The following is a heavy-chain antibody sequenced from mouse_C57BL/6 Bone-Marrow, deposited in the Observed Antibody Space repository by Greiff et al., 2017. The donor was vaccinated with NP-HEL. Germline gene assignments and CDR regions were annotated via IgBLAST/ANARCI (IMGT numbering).Heavy chain of an antibody. CDR2: IYPGGGYT. CDR1: GYTFTNYW. D-gene: IGHD1-1*01. J-gene: IGHJ2*01. CDR3: ARGRDYYGRSYYCDY. V-gene: IGHV1-63*01. Sequence: VKLQESGAELVRPGTSVKMSCKASGYTFTNYWIGWAKQRPGHGLEWIGDIYPGGGYTNYNEKFKGKATLTADKSSSTAYMQFSSLTSEDSDIYYCARGRDYYGRSYYCDYWGKGTTLTVSS.